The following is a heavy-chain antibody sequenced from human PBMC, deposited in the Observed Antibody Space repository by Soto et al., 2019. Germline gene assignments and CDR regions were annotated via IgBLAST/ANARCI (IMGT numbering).Heavy chain of an antibody. CDR3: ARPQMAAPNDY. CDR1: GGSISSYY. V-gene: IGHV4-59*01. Sequence: PSETLSLTCAVYGGSISSYYWSWVRQPPGRGLEWIGYIYYSGSTKYSPSLKSRVTISLDTSKNQFSLKLSSVTAADTAVYYCARPQMAAPNDYWGKEPLVTVSS. D-gene: IGHD6-19*01. CDR2: IYYSGST. J-gene: IGHJ4*01.